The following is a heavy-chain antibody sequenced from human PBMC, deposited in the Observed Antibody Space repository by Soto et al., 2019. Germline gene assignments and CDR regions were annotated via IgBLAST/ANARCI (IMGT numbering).Heavy chain of an antibody. D-gene: IGHD1-26*01. CDR1: GFTFSSYG. CDR2: RSYDGSNK. V-gene: IGHV3-30*03. Sequence: GGSLRLSCAASGFTFSSYGMRWVRQAPGKGLEWVAVRSYDGSNKYYADSVKGRFTISRDNSKNTLYLQINSLRADDTAAYYWATSLGANSSYYYYGMDVWGQGTPVTVSS. CDR3: ATSLGANSSYYYYGMDV. J-gene: IGHJ6*02.